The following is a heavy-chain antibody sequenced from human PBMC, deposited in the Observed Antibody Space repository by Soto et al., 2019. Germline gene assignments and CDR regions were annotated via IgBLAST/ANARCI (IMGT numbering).Heavy chain of an antibody. J-gene: IGHJ5*02. Sequence: SETLSLTCAVSGYSISSGYYWGWIRQPPGKGLEWIGSIYHSGSTYYNPSLKSRVNISVDTSKNQFSLKLSSVTAADTAVYYFARGLSYSSGYYYVRSSHWFDPWGQVTLVPVSS. CDR3: ARGLSYSSGYYYVRSSHWFDP. CDR1: GYSISSGYY. CDR2: IYHSGST. D-gene: IGHD3-22*01. V-gene: IGHV4-38-2*01.